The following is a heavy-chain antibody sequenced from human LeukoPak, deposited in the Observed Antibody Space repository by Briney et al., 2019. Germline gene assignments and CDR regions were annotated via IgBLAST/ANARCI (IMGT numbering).Heavy chain of an antibody. V-gene: IGHV5-51*01. Sequence: HGESLKISCKGSGYSFTSYWIGWVRQMPGKGLEWMGIIYPDDSDTTYSPSFQGQVTISADKSISTAYLQWSSLKASDTAMYYCARLRAGLDSYFDSWGQGNLVTVSS. D-gene: IGHD3/OR15-3a*01. CDR2: IYPDDSDT. J-gene: IGHJ4*02. CDR1: GYSFTSYW. CDR3: ARLRAGLDSYFDS.